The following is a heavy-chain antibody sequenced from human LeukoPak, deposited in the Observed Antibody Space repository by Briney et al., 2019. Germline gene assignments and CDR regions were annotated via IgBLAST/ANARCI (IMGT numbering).Heavy chain of an antibody. J-gene: IGHJ5*02. CDR2: LYTSGST. D-gene: IGHD3-10*01. V-gene: IGHV4-4*07. Sequence: KPSETLSLTCIVSGGSISSYYWSWIRQPAGKGLEWIGRLYTSGSTNYNPSLKGRVTMSVDTSKNQFSLKLSSVTAADTAVYHCAREELTMVRGVIPSYNWFDPWGQGTLVTVSS. CDR1: GGSISSYY. CDR3: AREELTMVRGVIPSYNWFDP.